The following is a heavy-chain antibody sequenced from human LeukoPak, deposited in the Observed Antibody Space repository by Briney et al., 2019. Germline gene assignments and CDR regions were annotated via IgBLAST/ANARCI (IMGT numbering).Heavy chain of an antibody. CDR3: ARGYFDWLLSYFDY. CDR1: GFTFSSYA. D-gene: IGHD3-9*01. Sequence: GGSLRLSCAASGFTFSSYAMHWVRQAPGKGLEWVAVISYDGGNKYYADSVKGRFTISRDNSRNTLYLQMNSLRAEDTAVYYCARGYFDWLLSYFDYWGRGTLVTVSS. CDR2: ISYDGGNK. V-gene: IGHV3-30-3*01. J-gene: IGHJ4*02.